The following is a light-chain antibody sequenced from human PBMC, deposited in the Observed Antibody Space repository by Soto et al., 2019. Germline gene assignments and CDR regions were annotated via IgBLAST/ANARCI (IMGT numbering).Light chain of an antibody. CDR1: GSDIGAYNY. V-gene: IGLV2-14*01. CDR3: NSFTTSSTLL. Sequence: QSALTQPASVSGFPGQSITISCTGTGSDIGAYNYVSWYQHHPGKAPKPLIHEVTNRPSGVSRRFSGSKSGNTASLTISQLRAEDEADYYCNSFTTSSTLLFGGGTKLTVL. CDR2: EVT. J-gene: IGLJ3*02.